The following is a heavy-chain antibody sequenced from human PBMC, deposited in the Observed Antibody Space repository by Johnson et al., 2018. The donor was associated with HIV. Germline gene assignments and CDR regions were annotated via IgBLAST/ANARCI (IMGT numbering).Heavy chain of an antibody. Sequence: VQLVESGGGLVQPGGSLRLSCAASGFTFITYAVHWVRQAPGKGLEYVSGISANGGSTYYANSVKGRFTISRDNAKNSLYLQMNSLRAEDTAVYYCARDRIYSYSTLWIPLDFWGQGTVVTVSS. J-gene: IGHJ3*01. D-gene: IGHD2-21*02. CDR1: GFTFITYA. CDR2: ISANGGST. V-gene: IGHV3-64*01. CDR3: ARDRIYSYSTLWIPLDF.